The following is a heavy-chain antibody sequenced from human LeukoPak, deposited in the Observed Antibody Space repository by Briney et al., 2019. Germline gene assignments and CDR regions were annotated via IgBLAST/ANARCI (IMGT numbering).Heavy chain of an antibody. Sequence: ASVKDSCKASGYTFTVYYMHWVRQAPGQGLEWMGWINPNSGGTNYAQKFQGRVTMTRDTSISTAYMELSRLRSDDTAVYYCARQLLWFGDYYMDVWGKGTTVTVSS. CDR2: INPNSGGT. CDR1: GYTFTVYY. CDR3: ARQLLWFGDYYMDV. J-gene: IGHJ6*03. D-gene: IGHD3-10*01. V-gene: IGHV1-2*02.